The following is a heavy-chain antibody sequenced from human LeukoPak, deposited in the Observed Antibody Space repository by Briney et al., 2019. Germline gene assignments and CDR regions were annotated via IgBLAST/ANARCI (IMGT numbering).Heavy chain of an antibody. CDR1: RFTFNSYA. CDR3: ARDSSHYLGSSDY. D-gene: IGHD6-6*01. Sequence: PGGSLRLSCAASRFTFNSYAMSWVRQAPGKGLEWVSVISESGDVTHYADAMKGRFTISRDNAKNTLNLQMNSLRAEDTAIYYCARDSSHYLGSSDYWGQGTLVTVSS. CDR2: ISESGDVT. V-gene: IGHV3-23*01. J-gene: IGHJ4*02.